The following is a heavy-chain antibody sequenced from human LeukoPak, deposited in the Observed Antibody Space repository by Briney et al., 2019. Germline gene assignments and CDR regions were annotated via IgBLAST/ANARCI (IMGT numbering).Heavy chain of an antibody. CDR1: GYSFTSYW. V-gene: IGHV5-51*07. CDR2: IFPGDSGS. D-gene: IGHD5-24*01. CDR3: ARFRDDFPDY. J-gene: IGHJ4*02. Sequence: GESLKISCKGSGYSFTSYWIGWVHQMPGKGLEWMGIIFPGDSGSRYSPSFQGQVTISVDKSISTAYLQWNSLKASDTAIYYCARFRDDFPDYWGQGTLIIVSS.